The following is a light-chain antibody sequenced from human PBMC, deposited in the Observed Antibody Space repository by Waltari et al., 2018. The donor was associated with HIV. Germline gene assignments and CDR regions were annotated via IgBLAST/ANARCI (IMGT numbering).Light chain of an antibody. J-gene: IGLJ1*01. V-gene: IGLV3-21*02. CDR1: NIGAKS. Sequence: SYILTQPPSVSVAPGQTARITCGGNNIGAKSVHWYQQKPGQAPVLVVYDDRDRPSGIPERFSGSNSGNTATLTISRVEAGDEADYYCQVWDSSSDRNYVFGTGTKVTVL. CDR3: QVWDSSSDRNYV. CDR2: DDR.